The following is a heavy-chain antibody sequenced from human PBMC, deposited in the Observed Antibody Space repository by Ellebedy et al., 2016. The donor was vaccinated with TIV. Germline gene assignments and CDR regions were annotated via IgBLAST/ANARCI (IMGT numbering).Heavy chain of an antibody. Sequence: GESLKISCKGSGDSFSNDWIGCVRQQPGRGLEWVRVIYPGGSNATYSPSFKGQITISADSSISTAYLQWSSLKASDSAMYYCVKHGEFLSGFYIDYWGQGTLLAVSS. CDR2: IYPGGSNA. D-gene: IGHD3-3*01. V-gene: IGHV5-51*01. J-gene: IGHJ4*02. CDR1: GDSFSNDW. CDR3: VKHGEFLSGFYIDY.